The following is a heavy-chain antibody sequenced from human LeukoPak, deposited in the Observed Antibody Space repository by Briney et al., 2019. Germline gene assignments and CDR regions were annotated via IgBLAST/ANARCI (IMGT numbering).Heavy chain of an antibody. V-gene: IGHV4-59*01. J-gene: IGHJ3*02. D-gene: IGHD3-22*01. CDR2: IYYSGST. Sequence: SETLSLTCTVAGGSISSYYWSRIWQPPGKGLEWIGYIYYSGSTNYNPSLKSRVTISVDTSKNQFSLKLSSVTAADTAVYYCARALPSFYDSSGYSDAFDIWGQGTMVTVSS. CDR3: ARALPSFYDSSGYSDAFDI. CDR1: GGSISSYY.